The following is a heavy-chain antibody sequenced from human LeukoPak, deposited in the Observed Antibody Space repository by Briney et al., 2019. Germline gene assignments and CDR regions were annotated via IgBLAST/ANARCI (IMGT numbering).Heavy chain of an antibody. CDR1: GFTFSSYA. V-gene: IGHV3-23*01. Sequence: GGSLRLSCAASGFTFSSYAMSWVRQAPGKGLEWVSAISGSGGSTYYADSVKGRFTISRDNSKNTLYLQMNSLRAEDTAVYYCAKGKGVMITFGGVIADFWGQGTLVTVSS. CDR3: AKGKGVMITFGGVIADF. D-gene: IGHD3-16*02. J-gene: IGHJ4*02. CDR2: ISGSGGST.